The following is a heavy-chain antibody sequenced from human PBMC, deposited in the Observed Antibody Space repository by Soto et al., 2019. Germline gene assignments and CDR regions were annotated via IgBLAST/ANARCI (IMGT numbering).Heavy chain of an antibody. CDR2: INPKSRGT. V-gene: IGHV1-2*02. CDR1: GYTFTDYF. Sequence: QVQLVPSGAEVKKPGASVKVSCKASGYTFTDYFIHWVRQAPGQGFEWMGWINPKSRGTNYAQKFQGRVTMTRDTSNSTAYMELRGLRSDDTAVYYCARVTLKAGNWFDPWGQGTLVTVSS. CDR3: ARVTLKAGNWFDP. J-gene: IGHJ5*02.